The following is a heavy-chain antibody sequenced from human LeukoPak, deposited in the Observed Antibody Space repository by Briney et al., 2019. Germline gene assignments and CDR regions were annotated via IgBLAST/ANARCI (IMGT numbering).Heavy chain of an antibody. CDR3: AKYGTGYFDY. D-gene: IGHD2-8*02. CDR1: GYTLSRYG. J-gene: IGHJ4*02. CDR2: VSGNNDNI. V-gene: IGHV1-18*01. Sequence: ASVKVSCKASGYTLSRYGISWVRQAPGQGLEWMGWVSGNNDNIDYAEKFQGRITMITDTSTSTAYMELRSLTSDDTAIYYCAKYGTGYFDYWGQGTLITVSS.